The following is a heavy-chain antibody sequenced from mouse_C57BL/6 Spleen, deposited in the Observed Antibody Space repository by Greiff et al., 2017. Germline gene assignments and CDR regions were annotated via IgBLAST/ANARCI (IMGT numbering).Heavy chain of an antibody. CDR2: IDPSDSYT. D-gene: IGHD6-2*01. Sequence: QVQLQQSGAELVMPGASVKLSCKASGYTFTSYWMHWVKQRPGQGLEWIGEIDPSDSYTNYNQKFKGKSTLTVDKSSSTAYMQLSSLTSEDSAVYYCARVSNFYFDYWGQGTTLTVSS. J-gene: IGHJ2*01. CDR1: GYTFTSYW. CDR3: ARVSNFYFDY. V-gene: IGHV1-69*01.